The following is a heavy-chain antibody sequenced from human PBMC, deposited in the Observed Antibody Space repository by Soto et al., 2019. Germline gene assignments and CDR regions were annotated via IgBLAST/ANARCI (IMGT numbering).Heavy chain of an antibody. V-gene: IGHV1-24*01. Sequence: ASVKVSCKVSGYTLTELSMHWVRQAPGKGLEWMGGFDPEDGETIYAQKFQGRVTMTEDTSTDTAYMELSSLRSEDTAVYYCATPPPYSSSSHFDYWGQGTLVTVSS. CDR1: GYTLTELS. D-gene: IGHD6-6*01. J-gene: IGHJ4*02. CDR3: ATPPPYSSSSHFDY. CDR2: FDPEDGET.